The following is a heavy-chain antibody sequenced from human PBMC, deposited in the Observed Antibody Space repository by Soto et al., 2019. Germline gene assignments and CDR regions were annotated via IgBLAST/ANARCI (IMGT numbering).Heavy chain of an antibody. CDR2: ISSSSSYI. J-gene: IGHJ3*02. D-gene: IGHD2-15*01. CDR1: RITFSSYS. V-gene: IGHV3-21*01. Sequence: PGGSLRLSCAAPRITFSSYSMNWVRLAPGKGLEWVSSISSSSSYIYYADSVKGRFTISRDNAKNSLYLQMNSLRAEDTAVYYCARDRPVVASNAFDIWGQGTMVTVSS. CDR3: ARDRPVVASNAFDI.